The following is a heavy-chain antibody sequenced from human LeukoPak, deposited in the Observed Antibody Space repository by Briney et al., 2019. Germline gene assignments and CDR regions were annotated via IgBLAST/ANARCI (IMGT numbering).Heavy chain of an antibody. CDR3: ARNSYGPYYFDY. CDR1: GGSFSGYY. V-gene: IGHV4-34*01. CDR2: INHSGST. J-gene: IGHJ4*02. D-gene: IGHD5-18*01. Sequence: PSETLSLTCAVYGGSFSGYYWSWIRQPPGKGLEWIGEINHSGSTNYNPSLKSRVTISVDTPKNQFSLQLSSVTAADTAVYYCARNSYGPYYFDYWGQGTLVTVSS.